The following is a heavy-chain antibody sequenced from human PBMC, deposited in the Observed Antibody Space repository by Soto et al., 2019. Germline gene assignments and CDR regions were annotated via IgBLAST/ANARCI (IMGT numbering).Heavy chain of an antibody. D-gene: IGHD3-9*01. CDR3: AGVWTGDDILTGYYAIDY. CDR1: GFTFSSYA. CDR2: ISGSGGST. Sequence: GGSLRLSCAASGFTFSSYAMSWVRQAPGKGLEWVSAISGSGGSTYYADSVKGRFTISRDNAKNSLYLQMNSLRAEDTAVYYCAGVWTGDDILTGYYAIDYWGQGTLVTVSS. V-gene: IGHV3-23*01. J-gene: IGHJ4*02.